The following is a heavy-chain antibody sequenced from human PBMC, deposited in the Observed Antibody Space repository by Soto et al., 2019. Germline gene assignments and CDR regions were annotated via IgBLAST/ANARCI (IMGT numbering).Heavy chain of an antibody. Sequence: GGSLRLSCAASRFTFDDYAMHWVRQAPGKGLEWVSLISGEGGSTYYADSVKGRFTISRDNSKNSLYLQMNSLRTEDTVLYDCAKDHYASSGYDYYYGLDVWGQGTTVTVSS. V-gene: IGHV3-43*02. CDR3: AKDHYASSGYDYYYGLDV. CDR2: ISGEGGST. J-gene: IGHJ6*02. CDR1: RFTFDDYA. D-gene: IGHD3-22*01.